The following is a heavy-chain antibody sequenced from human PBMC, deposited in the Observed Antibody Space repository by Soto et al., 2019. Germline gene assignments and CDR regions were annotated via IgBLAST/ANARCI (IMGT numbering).Heavy chain of an antibody. CDR2: IWYDGSNK. CDR3: ARGGSSSTYYYYGMAV. D-gene: IGHD6-13*01. CDR1: GFTFNIYG. V-gene: IGHV3-33*01. Sequence: GGSLRLSCAASGFTFNIYGIHWVRQAPGKGLEWVAVIWYDGSNKYYADSVKGRFTISRDNSKNTLYLQMNTLRAEDTAVYYCARGGSSSTYYYYGMAVWGQGTTVTVSS. J-gene: IGHJ6*02.